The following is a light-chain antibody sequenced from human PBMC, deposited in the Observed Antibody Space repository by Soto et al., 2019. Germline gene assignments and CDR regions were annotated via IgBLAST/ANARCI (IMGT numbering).Light chain of an antibody. CDR3: CSYVGSSTFRV. J-gene: IGLJ2*01. Sequence: QSALTQPASVSGSPGQSITISCTGTSSDVGSYNLVSWYQQHPGKAPKLMIYEVSKRPSGVSNRFSGSKSGNTASLTISGLQAEDEADYYCCSYVGSSTFRVFGGGTKLTVL. CDR1: SSDVGSYNL. CDR2: EVS. V-gene: IGLV2-23*02.